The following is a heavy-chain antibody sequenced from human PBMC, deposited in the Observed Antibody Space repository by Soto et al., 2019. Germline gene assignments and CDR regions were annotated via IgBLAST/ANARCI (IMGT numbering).Heavy chain of an antibody. Sequence: GGSLRLSCAASGFTFSSYGMHWVRQAPGKGLEWVAVIWYDGSNKYYADSVKGRFTISRDNSKNTLYLQMNSLRAEDTAVYYCARDITGEVAVAVPFDYWGQGTLVTVSS. CDR2: IWYDGSNK. V-gene: IGHV3-33*01. D-gene: IGHD6-19*01. CDR3: ARDITGEVAVAVPFDY. J-gene: IGHJ4*02. CDR1: GFTFSSYG.